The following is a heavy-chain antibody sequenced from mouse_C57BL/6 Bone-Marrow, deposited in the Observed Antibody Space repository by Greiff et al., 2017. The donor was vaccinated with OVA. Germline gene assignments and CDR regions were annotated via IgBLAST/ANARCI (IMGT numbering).Heavy chain of an antibody. CDR3: ARGSYDVLAY. J-gene: IGHJ3*01. Sequence: VHVKQSGPELVKPGASVKMSCKASGYTFTDYNMHWVKQSHGKSLEWIGYINPNNGGTSYNQKFKGKATLTVNKSSSTAYMELRSLTSEDSAVYYCARGSYDVLAYWGQGTLVTVSA. D-gene: IGHD2-12*01. CDR2: INPNNGGT. V-gene: IGHV1-22*01. CDR1: GYTFTDYN.